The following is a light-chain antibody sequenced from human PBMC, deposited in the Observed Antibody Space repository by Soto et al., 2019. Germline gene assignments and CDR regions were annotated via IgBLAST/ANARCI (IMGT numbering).Light chain of an antibody. V-gene: IGKV1-5*03. CDR1: QSVGNW. Sequence: DIHPTQAPSTQSASVGGRDTITWRASQSVGNWLAWYQHKPGKAPKLLIYKASSLESGVPSWFSGSGSGTEFTLTISSLQPEDVATYCCQQFNSYPLTFGQGTRLEIK. J-gene: IGKJ5*01. CDR3: QQFNSYPLT. CDR2: KAS.